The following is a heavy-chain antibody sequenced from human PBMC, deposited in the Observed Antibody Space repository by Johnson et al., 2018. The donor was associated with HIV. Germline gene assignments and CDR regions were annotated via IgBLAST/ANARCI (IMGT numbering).Heavy chain of an antibody. CDR3: AKEGSIAAAGNDAFDI. D-gene: IGHD6-13*01. V-gene: IGHV3-23*04. CDR1: GFTFSSYA. CDR2: ISGSGGST. Sequence: EQLVESGGGLVQPGGSLRLSCAASGFTFSSYAMSWVRQAPGKGLEWVSAISGSGGSTYYADSVKGRFTISRDHSKNTLYLQMNSLRAEDTAVYYCAKEGSIAAAGNDAFDIWGQGTMVTVSS. J-gene: IGHJ3*02.